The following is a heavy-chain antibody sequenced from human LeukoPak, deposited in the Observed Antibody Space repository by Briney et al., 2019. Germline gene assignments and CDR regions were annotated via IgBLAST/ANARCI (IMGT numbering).Heavy chain of an antibody. CDR1: GFTFSSYG. J-gene: IGHJ4*02. Sequence: PGGSLRLSCAASGFTFSSYGMHWVRQAPGKGLEWVAVISYDGSNKYYADSVKGRFTISRDNSKNTLYLQMSSLRSEDTAVYYCARVIDSSGYYYQYYFDYWGQGTLVTVSS. V-gene: IGHV3-30*03. D-gene: IGHD3-22*01. CDR3: ARVIDSSGYYYQYYFDY. CDR2: ISYDGSNK.